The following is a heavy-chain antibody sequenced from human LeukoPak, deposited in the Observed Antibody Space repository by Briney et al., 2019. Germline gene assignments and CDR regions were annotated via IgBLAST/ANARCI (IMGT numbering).Heavy chain of an antibody. V-gene: IGHV1-69*13. D-gene: IGHD3-22*01. CDR3: ARSMIVVVITSWFDP. CDR2: IIPIFGTA. J-gene: IGHJ5*02. Sequence: ASVKVSCKASGYTFTSYAMNWVRQAPGQGLEWMGGIIPIFGTANYAQKFQGRVTITADESTSTAYMELSSLRSEDTAVYYCARSMIVVVITSWFDPWGQGTLVTVSS. CDR1: GYTFTSYA.